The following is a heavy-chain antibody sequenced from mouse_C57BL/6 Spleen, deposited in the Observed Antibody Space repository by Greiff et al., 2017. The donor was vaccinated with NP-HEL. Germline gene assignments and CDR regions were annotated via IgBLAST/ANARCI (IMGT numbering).Heavy chain of an antibody. CDR1: GYTFTSYW. CDR2: IYPGNSDT. D-gene: IGHD2-4*01. J-gene: IGHJ2*01. V-gene: IGHV1-5*01. Sequence: EVKLVESGTVLARPGASVKMSCKTSGYTFTSYWMHWVKQRPGQGLEWIGAIYPGNSDTSYNQKFKGKAKLTAVTSASTAYMELSSLTNEDSAVYYCTGLRRGRYYFDYWGQGTTLTVSS. CDR3: TGLRRGRYYFDY.